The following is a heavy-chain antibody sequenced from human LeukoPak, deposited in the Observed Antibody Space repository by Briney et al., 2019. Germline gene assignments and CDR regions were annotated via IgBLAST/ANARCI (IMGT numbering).Heavy chain of an antibody. J-gene: IGHJ3*02. CDR1: GGSISSSSYY. V-gene: IGHV4-39*01. CDR3: ARLPDGGSTPRDDAFDI. Sequence: KSSETLSLTCTVSGGSISSSSYYWGWIRQPPGKGLGWIGSIYYSGSTYYNPSRKSRVTISVDTSKNPFSLKLSSVTAADTAVYYCARLPDGGSTPRDDAFDIWGQGTMVTVSS. D-gene: IGHD2-15*01. CDR2: IYYSGST.